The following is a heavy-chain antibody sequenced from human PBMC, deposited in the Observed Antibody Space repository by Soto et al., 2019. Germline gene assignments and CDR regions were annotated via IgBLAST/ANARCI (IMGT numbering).Heavy chain of an antibody. V-gene: IGHV1-18*01. CDR1: GYTFTSYG. Sequence: ASVKVSCKASGYTFTSYGISWVRQAPGQGLEWMGWISAYNGNTDYAQKLQGRVTMTTDTSTSTAYMELRSLRSDDTAVYYCARDIVVVVAATTGDAFDIWGQGTMVTVSS. CDR2: ISAYNGNT. J-gene: IGHJ3*02. D-gene: IGHD2-15*01. CDR3: ARDIVVVVAATTGDAFDI.